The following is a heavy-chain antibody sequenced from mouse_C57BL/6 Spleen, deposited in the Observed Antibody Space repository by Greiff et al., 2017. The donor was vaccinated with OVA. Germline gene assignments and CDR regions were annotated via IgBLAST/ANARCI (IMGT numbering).Heavy chain of an antibody. CDR3: ARERITTVVAYFDY. CDR2: ISDGGSYT. Sequence: EVQVVESGGGLVKPGGSLKLSCAASGFTFSSYAMSWVRQTPEKRLEWVATISDGGSYTYYPDNVKGRFTISRDNAKNNLYLQMSHLKSEDTAMYYCARERITTVVAYFDYWGQGTTLTVSS. D-gene: IGHD1-1*01. CDR1: GFTFSSYA. J-gene: IGHJ2*01. V-gene: IGHV5-4*01.